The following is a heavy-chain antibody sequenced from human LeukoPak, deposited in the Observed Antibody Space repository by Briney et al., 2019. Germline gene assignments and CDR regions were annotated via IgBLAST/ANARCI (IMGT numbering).Heavy chain of an antibody. CDR3: ARYGGYDYSELWFDP. Sequence: GSSVKIPCKASGGTFSSYAISWVRQAPGQGLEWLGGIIPIFGTANYAQKFQGRVTITTDESTSTAYMELSSLRSEDTAVYYCARYGGYDYSELWFDPWGQGTLVTVSS. CDR1: GGTFSSYA. J-gene: IGHJ5*02. D-gene: IGHD5-12*01. V-gene: IGHV1-69*05. CDR2: IIPIFGTA.